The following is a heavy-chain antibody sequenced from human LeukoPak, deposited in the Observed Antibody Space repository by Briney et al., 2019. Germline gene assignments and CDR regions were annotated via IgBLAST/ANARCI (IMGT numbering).Heavy chain of an antibody. CDR1: GFTVSSNY. D-gene: IGHD7-27*01. V-gene: IGHV3-53*01. CDR3: ARGPLLTWEFDY. CDR2: ISSGGSA. Sequence: PGGSLRLSCAASGFTVSSNYMIWVRQAPGKGLEWVSVISSGGSAYYADSVKGRFTIYRDNSKNTLFLQMNSLRADDTAVYYCARGPLLTWEFDYWGQGTLVTVSS. J-gene: IGHJ4*02.